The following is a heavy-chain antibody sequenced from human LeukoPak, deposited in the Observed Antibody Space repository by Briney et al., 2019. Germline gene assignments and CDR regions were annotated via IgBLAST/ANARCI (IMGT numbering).Heavy chain of an antibody. CDR2: IRYDGSNK. CDR1: GFTFSNYG. V-gene: IGHV3-30*02. CDR3: AKAESYYDNSGYYYGEYFQH. Sequence: GGSLRLSCAASGFTFSNYGMHWVRQAPGKGLEWVAFIRYDGSNKYYADSVKGRFTISRDNSKNTVYLQMNSLRAEDTAVYYCAKAESYYDNSGYYYGEYFQHWGQGTLVTVSS. D-gene: IGHD3-22*01. J-gene: IGHJ1*01.